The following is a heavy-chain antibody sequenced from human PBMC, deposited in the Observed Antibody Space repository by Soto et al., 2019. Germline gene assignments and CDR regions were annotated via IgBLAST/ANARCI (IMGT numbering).Heavy chain of an antibody. CDR3: AKDLGGNFGGGQGAFDY. D-gene: IGHD3-10*01. Sequence: QVQLVESGGGVVQPGRSLRLSCAASGFTFSSYGMHWVRQAPGKGLEWGAVISYDGSNKYYADSVKGRFTISRDNSKNTLYLQMNSLRAEDTAVYYCAKDLGGNFGGGQGAFDYWGQGTLVTVSS. J-gene: IGHJ4*02. V-gene: IGHV3-30*18. CDR2: ISYDGSNK. CDR1: GFTFSSYG.